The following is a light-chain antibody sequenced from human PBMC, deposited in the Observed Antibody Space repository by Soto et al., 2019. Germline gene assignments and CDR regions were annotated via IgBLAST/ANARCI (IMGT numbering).Light chain of an antibody. J-gene: IGKJ5*01. CDR3: QQRRNWPIT. CDR1: ESVSNY. V-gene: IGKV3-11*01. CDR2: DAS. Sequence: EIVLTQSPATLSLSPGERATLSCRASESVSNYLAWYQQKRGQAPRVLIYDASNRAPGIPARFSGSGSGTDFTLTMSSLEPEDFAVYYCQQRRNWPITFGQGTRLEIK.